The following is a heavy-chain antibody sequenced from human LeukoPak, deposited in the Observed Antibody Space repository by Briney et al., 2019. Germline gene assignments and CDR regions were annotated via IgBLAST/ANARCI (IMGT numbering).Heavy chain of an antibody. CDR1: GYTFTSYG. V-gene: IGHV1-18*01. CDR2: ISAYNGNT. D-gene: IGHD6-6*01. CDR3: ARGRSSSSSDDY. J-gene: IGHJ4*02. Sequence: ASVKVSCKASGYTFTSYGISWVRQAPGQGLEWMGWISAYNGNTNYAQKLQGRVTMTTDSSTSTAYMELRGLRSEDTAVYYCARGRSSSSSDDYWGQGTLVTVSS.